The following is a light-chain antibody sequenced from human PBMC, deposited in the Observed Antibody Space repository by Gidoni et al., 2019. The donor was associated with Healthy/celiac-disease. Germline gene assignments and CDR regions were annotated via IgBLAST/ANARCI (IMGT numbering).Light chain of an antibody. Sequence: DIQMNQSPSSLSASVGDRVTITCRASQGISNYLAWYQPKPGKVPKLLIYAASTLQSGVPSRFSGSGSGTDFTLTISSLQPEDVATYYCQKYNSAPQTFXQXTKVEIK. V-gene: IGKV1-27*01. CDR2: AAS. J-gene: IGKJ1*01. CDR3: QKYNSAPQT. CDR1: QGISNY.